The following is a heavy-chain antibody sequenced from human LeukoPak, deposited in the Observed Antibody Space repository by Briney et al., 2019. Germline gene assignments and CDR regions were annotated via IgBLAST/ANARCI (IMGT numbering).Heavy chain of an antibody. V-gene: IGHV1-2*02. CDR2: ISPNSGGT. J-gene: IGHJ4*02. CDR3: ARVESSTAFDYLDY. CDR1: GYTFTGYY. Sequence: AASVKVSCKASGYTFTGYYLHWVRQAPGQGLGWMVWISPNSGGTNYAQKFQGGVTMTKDTSITTAYMELSRLRSDDTAVYYCARVESSTAFDYLDYWGQGTLVTVSS. D-gene: IGHD2-15*01.